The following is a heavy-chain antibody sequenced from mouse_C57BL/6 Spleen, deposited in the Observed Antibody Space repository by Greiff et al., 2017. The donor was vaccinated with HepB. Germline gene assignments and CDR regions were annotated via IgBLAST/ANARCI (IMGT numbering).Heavy chain of an antibody. Sequence: EVKLQESGGGLVQPGGSLKLSCAASGFTFSDYYMYWVRQTPEKRLEWVAYISNGGGSTYYPDTVKGRFTISRDNAKNTLYLQMSRLKSEDTAMYYCARLLDGYYAMDYWGQGTSVTVSS. CDR1: GFTFSDYY. D-gene: IGHD2-3*01. CDR3: ARLLDGYYAMDY. V-gene: IGHV5-12*01. CDR2: ISNGGGST. J-gene: IGHJ4*01.